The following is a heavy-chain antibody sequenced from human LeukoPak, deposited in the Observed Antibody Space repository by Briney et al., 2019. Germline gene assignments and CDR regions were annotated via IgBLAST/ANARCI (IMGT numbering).Heavy chain of an antibody. CDR1: GGSISSSSYY. V-gene: IGHV4-39*01. J-gene: IGHJ3*02. CDR3: ARASYDILTGSGAFDI. D-gene: IGHD3-9*01. CDR2: IYYSGST. Sequence: SETLSLTCTVSGGSISSSSYYWGWIRQPPGKGLEWIGSIYYSGSTYYNPSLKSRVTISVDTSKNQFSLKLSSVTAADTAVYYCARASYDILTGSGAFDIWGQGTMVTVSS.